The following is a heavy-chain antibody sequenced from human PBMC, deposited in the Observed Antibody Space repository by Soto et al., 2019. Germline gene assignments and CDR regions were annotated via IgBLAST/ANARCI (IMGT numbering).Heavy chain of an antibody. CDR1: GFTFTSYS. D-gene: IGHD5-12*01. CDR3: AKDLRAGSGYDFDY. V-gene: IGHV3-23*01. CDR2: VNPGGYST. J-gene: IGHJ4*02. Sequence: EVQLLQSGGGLVQPGGSLRLSCAASGFTFTSYSMTWVRQTPGKGLEWVAAVNPGGYSTYYADSVKGRFTISRDNSNKTLSLQMNSLRAEDTAVYYCAKDLRAGSGYDFDYRDQGTLVTGSS.